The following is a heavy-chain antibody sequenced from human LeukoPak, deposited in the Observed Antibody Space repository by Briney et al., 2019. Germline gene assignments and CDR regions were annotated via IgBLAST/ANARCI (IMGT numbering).Heavy chain of an antibody. J-gene: IGHJ4*02. CDR3: VKDRGLASTDYYFDY. V-gene: IGHV3-9*01. CDR1: GFTFHDYA. D-gene: IGHD4/OR15-4a*01. CDR2: ISWNSGTI. Sequence: GGSLRLSCTASGFTFHDYAIHWVRQVPGKGLEWVSGISWNSGTIAYADSVKGRFTISRDNAKNSLYLQMNSLRAEDTAWYTCVKDRGLASTDYYFDYWGQGTLVTVSS.